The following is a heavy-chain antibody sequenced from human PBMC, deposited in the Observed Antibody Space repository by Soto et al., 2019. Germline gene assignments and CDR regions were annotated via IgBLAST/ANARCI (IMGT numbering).Heavy chain of an antibody. CDR1: GYSISSGYY. J-gene: IGHJ2*01. CDR2: IYHSGST. Sequence: SETLSLTCTVSGYSISSGYYWGWIRQPPGKGLEWIGSIYHSGSTYYNPSLKSRVTISVDTSKNHFSLKLSSVTAADTAVYYCARYSTDGDGYNYWYFDLWGRGTLVTVSS. CDR3: ARYSTDGDGYNYWYFDL. V-gene: IGHV4-38-2*02. D-gene: IGHD5-12*01.